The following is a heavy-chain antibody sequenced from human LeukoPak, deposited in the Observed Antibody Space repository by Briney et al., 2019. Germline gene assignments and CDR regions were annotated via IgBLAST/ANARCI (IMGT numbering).Heavy chain of an antibody. CDR2: IYHSGST. J-gene: IGHJ4*02. D-gene: IGHD3-22*01. CDR1: GGSISSSSYH. V-gene: IGHV4-39*07. Sequence: SETLSLTCTVSGGSISSSSYHWGWIRQPPGKGLEWIGSIYHSGSTYYNPSLKSRVTISVDTSKNQFSLKLSSVTAADTAVYYCARGAYYYDSSGYYCESWGQGTLVTVSS. CDR3: ARGAYYYDSSGYYCES.